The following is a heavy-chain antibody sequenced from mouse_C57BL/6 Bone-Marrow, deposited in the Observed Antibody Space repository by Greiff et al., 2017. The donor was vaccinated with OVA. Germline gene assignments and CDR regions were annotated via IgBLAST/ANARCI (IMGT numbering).Heavy chain of an antibody. V-gene: IGHV1-9*01. Sequence: QVQLQQSGAELMKPGASVKLSCKATGYTFTGYWIEWVKQRPGHGLEWIGEILPGSGSTNYNEKFKGKATFPADTSSNTAYMQRSSLTTEDSAIYYCARSERAWFAYWGQGTLVTVSA. CDR3: ARSERAWFAY. CDR1: GYTFTGYW. J-gene: IGHJ3*01. CDR2: ILPGSGST.